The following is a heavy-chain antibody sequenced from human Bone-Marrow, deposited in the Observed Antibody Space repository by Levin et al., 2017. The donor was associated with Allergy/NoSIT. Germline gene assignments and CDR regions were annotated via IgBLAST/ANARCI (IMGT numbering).Heavy chain of an antibody. V-gene: IGHV3-30*18. Sequence: GGSLRLSCAGSGINLSTYGMHWVRQAPGKGLEWVAVISYDGTNQYYVDSVRGRFTISRDNSKNTLYLQMNSLIPEDTAVYYCAKDRAENCESCGQTVSYFYFYGMDLWGQGTTVTVSS. D-gene: IGHD3-22*01. CDR3: AKDRAENCESCGQTVSYFYFYGMDL. CDR1: GINLSTYG. CDR2: ISYDGTNQ. J-gene: IGHJ6*02.